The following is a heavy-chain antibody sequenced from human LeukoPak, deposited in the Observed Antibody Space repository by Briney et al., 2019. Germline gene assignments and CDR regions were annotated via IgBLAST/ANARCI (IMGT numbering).Heavy chain of an antibody. CDR2: IYYSGST. J-gene: IGHJ6*02. Sequence: PSQTLSLTCTVSGGSISSGGYYWSWTRQHPGKGLEWIGYIYYSGSTYYNPSLKSRVTISVDTSKNQFSLKLSSVTAADTAVYYCAREWTLGYCSSTSCSDVWGQGTTVTVSS. CDR3: AREWTLGYCSSTSCSDV. CDR1: GGSISSGGYY. D-gene: IGHD2-2*01. V-gene: IGHV4-31*03.